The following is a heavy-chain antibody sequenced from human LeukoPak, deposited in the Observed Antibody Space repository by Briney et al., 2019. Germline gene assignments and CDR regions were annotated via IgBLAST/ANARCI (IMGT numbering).Heavy chain of an antibody. CDR3: ARRRSGYYRHYYYYYMDV. CDR1: GYSISIGYY. J-gene: IGHJ6*03. CDR2: IYHSGST. D-gene: IGHD3-3*01. Sequence: SETLSLTCTVSGYSISIGYYWGWIRQPPGKGLEWIGSIYHSGSTNYNPSLKSRVTISVDTSKNQFSLKLSSVTAADTAVYYCARRRSGYYRHYYYYYMDVWGKGTTVTVSS. V-gene: IGHV4-38-2*02.